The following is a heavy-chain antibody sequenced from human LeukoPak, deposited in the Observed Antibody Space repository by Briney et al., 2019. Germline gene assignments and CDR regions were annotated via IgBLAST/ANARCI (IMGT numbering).Heavy chain of an antibody. Sequence: GASVKVSCKASGYTFTSFDINWVRQATGQGLEWMGWVNPNSGNTGYAQKFQGRVTMTRNTSISTAYMELSSLRSEDTAVYYCAAVGATFGTTDYWGQGTLVTVSS. CDR1: GYTFTSFD. D-gene: IGHD1-26*01. V-gene: IGHV1-8*01. J-gene: IGHJ4*02. CDR2: VNPNSGNT. CDR3: AAVGATFGTTDY.